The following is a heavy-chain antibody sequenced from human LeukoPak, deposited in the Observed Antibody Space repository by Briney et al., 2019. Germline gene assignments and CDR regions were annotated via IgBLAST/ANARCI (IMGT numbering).Heavy chain of an antibody. CDR2: IYHSGST. CDR1: GGSISSSNW. V-gene: IGHV4-4*02. CDR3: ARDGPVAGSFDY. D-gene: IGHD6-19*01. J-gene: IGHJ4*02. Sequence: SETLSLTCAASGGSISSSNWWSWVRQPPGKGLEWIGEIYHSGSTNYNPSLKSRVTISVDKSKNQFSLKLSSVTAADTAVYYCARDGPVAGSFDYWGQGTLVTVSS.